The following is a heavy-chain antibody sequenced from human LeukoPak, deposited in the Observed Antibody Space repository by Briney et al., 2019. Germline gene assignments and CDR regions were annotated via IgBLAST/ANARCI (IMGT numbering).Heavy chain of an antibody. V-gene: IGHV3-73*01. CDR2: IRSKANSYAT. D-gene: IGHD3-22*01. CDR1: GFTFSGSA. CDR3: ARGGSSVYYSGLDY. Sequence: GGSLRLSCAASGFTFSGSAMHWVRQASGKGLEWVGRIRSKANSYATAYAASVKGRFTISRDDSKNSLYLQMNSLKTEDTAVYYCARGGSSVYYSGLDYWGQGTLVTVSA. J-gene: IGHJ4*02.